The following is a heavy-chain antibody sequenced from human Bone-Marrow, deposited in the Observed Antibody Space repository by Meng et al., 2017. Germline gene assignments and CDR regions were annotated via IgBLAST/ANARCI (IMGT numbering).Heavy chain of an antibody. Sequence: QVQLVQSGAEVKKPGSSVKVSCKASGYTFTSYAMHWVRQAPGQRLEWMGRINPNSGGTNYAQKFQGRVTMTRDTSISTAYMELSRLRSDDTAVYYCARAYGSGSYLRAYYFDYWGQGTLVTVSS. CDR3: ARAYGSGSYLRAYYFDY. V-gene: IGHV1-2*06. D-gene: IGHD3-10*01. CDR2: INPNSGGT. J-gene: IGHJ4*02. CDR1: GYTFTSYA.